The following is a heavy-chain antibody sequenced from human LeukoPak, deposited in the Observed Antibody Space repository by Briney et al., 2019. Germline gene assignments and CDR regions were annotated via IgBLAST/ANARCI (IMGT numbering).Heavy chain of an antibody. D-gene: IGHD2-21*02. J-gene: IGHJ4*02. CDR1: GYTFTSYG. CDR3: ARDGGDSSV. V-gene: IGHV1-18*01. CDR2: ISAYNGNT. Sequence: ASVKVSCKASGYTFTSYGISWVRQAPGQGLEWMGWISAYNGNTNYAQKLQGRVTITADKSTSTAYMELSSLRSEDTAVYYCARDGGDSSVGGQGTLVTVSS.